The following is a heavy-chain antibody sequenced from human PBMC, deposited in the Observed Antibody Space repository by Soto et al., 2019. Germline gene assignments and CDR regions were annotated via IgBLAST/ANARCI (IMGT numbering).Heavy chain of an antibody. CDR3: ARGWWAHFDY. Sequence: EVQLVESGGGLVQPGGSLRLYYAASRFTVSSNYMNWVRQAPGKGLEWVSVIYSGVSTYYADSVKGRFTISRDNSKNTLYLQMNTLRAEVTAVYYCARGWWAHFDYWGQGTLVTVSS. CDR1: RFTVSSNY. D-gene: IGHD2-15*01. V-gene: IGHV3-66*01. CDR2: IYSGVST. J-gene: IGHJ4*02.